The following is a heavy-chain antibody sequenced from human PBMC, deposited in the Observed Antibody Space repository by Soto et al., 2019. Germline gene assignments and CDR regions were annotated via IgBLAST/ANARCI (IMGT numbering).Heavy chain of an antibody. CDR3: SRLVGATSSCDY. CDR1: GFTFSGSA. V-gene: IGHV3-73*02. D-gene: IGHD1-26*01. Sequence: EVQLVESGGGLVQPGGSLKLSCAGSGFTFSGSAMHWVRQASGKGLEWVGRIRTKANNYATAYAASVKGRFTISRDDSKNTAYLQMNSLKSEDTAIYYCSRLVGATSSCDYWGQGTLVTVSS. CDR2: IRTKANNYAT. J-gene: IGHJ4*02.